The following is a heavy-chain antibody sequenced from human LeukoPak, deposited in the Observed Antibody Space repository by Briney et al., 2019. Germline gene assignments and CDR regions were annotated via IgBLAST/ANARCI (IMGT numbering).Heavy chain of an antibody. CDR1: GFTFSSYG. D-gene: IGHD3-22*01. J-gene: IGHJ4*02. Sequence: GGSLRLSCAASGFTFSSYGMHWVRQAPGKGLEWVAVIWYDGSNKYYADSVKGRFTISRDNSKNTLYLQMSSLRAEDTAVYYCARLYYYDSSGYQYYFDYWGQGTLVTVSS. CDR2: IWYDGSNK. CDR3: ARLYYYDSSGYQYYFDY. V-gene: IGHV3-33*01.